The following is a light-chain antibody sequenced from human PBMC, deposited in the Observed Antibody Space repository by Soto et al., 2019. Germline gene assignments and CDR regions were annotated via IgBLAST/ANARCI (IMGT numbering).Light chain of an antibody. Sequence: QSVLAQPASVSGSPGQSITISCTGTSSDVGAYGAVSWYQQHPGKAPQVMIYRGTKRPSGVSTLFSDSVSGNTASLTVSGLQAEDEAEYFCCSSAPESTYVFGTGTKVTVL. V-gene: IGLV2-23*01. CDR1: SSDVGAYGA. J-gene: IGLJ1*01. CDR2: RGT. CDR3: CSSAPESTYV.